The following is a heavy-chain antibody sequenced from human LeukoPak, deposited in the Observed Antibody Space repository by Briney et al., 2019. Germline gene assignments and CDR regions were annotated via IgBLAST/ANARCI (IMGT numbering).Heavy chain of an antibody. J-gene: IGHJ4*02. D-gene: IGHD2/OR15-2a*01. CDR1: GFTFSSYG. CDR3: ARSRAFDY. CDR2: IKPDGSNK. Sequence: GGSLRLSCAASGFTFSSYGMHWVRPAPGKGLEWVALIKPDGSNKYYADSVKGRFTISRDNSKNTLHLQMNSLRAEDTAVYYCARSRAFDYWGQGTLVTVSS. V-gene: IGHV3-30*02.